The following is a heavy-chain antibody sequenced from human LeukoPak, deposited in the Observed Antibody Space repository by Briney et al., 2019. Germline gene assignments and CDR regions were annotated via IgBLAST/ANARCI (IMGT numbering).Heavy chain of an antibody. Sequence: GGSLRLSCGAAGFTFSDYYMSWIRQAPGRGLEWISHISSGGNTTFYADSVKGRFTLSRDNAKNSLYLHMNSLRVEDTAVYFCARSPPLYRAVDQTADWYFDIWGRGTLVTVSS. V-gene: IGHV3-11*01. D-gene: IGHD4-11*01. CDR1: GFTFSDYY. CDR3: ARSPPLYRAVDQTADWYFDI. CDR2: ISSGGNTT. J-gene: IGHJ2*01.